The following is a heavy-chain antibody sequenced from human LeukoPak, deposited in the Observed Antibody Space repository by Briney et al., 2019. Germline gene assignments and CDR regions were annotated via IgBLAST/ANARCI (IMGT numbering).Heavy chain of an antibody. CDR2: ITNSGENT. CDR1: GFSFPYG. J-gene: IGHJ4*02. Sequence: GGSLRLSCEASGFSFPYGMSWVRQAPGKGLEWVSGITNSGENTYYADSVKGRFTISRDNSKNTLYLQMNSLRAEDTAIYYCAKEYTGTFSPFPSYFDNWGQGTLVTVSS. V-gene: IGHV3-23*01. D-gene: IGHD1-26*01. CDR3: AKEYTGTFSPFPSYFDN.